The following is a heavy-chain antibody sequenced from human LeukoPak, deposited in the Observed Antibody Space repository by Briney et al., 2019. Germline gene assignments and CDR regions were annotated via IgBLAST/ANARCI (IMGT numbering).Heavy chain of an antibody. CDR1: GFTFSSYS. D-gene: IGHD1/OR15-1a*01. Sequence: PGGSLRLSCAASGFTFSSYSMNWGRQAPGKGLEWVSYISSRGGAIFYADSVKGRFTISRDNAKNSLYLQMNSLSAADTAVYYCARSPNWDKFYYYYYMDVWGKGTTVTVSS. J-gene: IGHJ6*03. CDR2: ISSRGGAI. V-gene: IGHV3-48*04. CDR3: ARSPNWDKFYYYYYMDV.